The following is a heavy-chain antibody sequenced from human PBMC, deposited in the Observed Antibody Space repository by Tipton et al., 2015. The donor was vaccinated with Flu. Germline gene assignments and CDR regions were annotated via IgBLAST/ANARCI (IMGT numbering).Heavy chain of an antibody. J-gene: IGHJ3*02. CDR1: GDSVSSNSVG. CDR3: AAHCSGGSCSHAFDI. CDR2: TYFRSKWFN. D-gene: IGHD2-15*01. V-gene: IGHV6-1*01. Sequence: GLVKPSQTLSLTCAISGDSVSSNSVGWSWIRQSPSRGLEWLGRTYFRSKWFNDYAESVKSRITINPDISKNQFSLQLKSVTPEDTAVYYCAAHCSGGSCSHAFDIWGQGTMVTVSS.